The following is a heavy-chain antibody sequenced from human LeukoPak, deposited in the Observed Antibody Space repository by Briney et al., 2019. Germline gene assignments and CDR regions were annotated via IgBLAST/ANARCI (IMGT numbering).Heavy chain of an antibody. CDR2: MNPNSGNT. CDR1: GYTLTSYD. J-gene: IGHJ4*02. V-gene: IGHV1-8*01. D-gene: IGHD6-13*01. CDR3: ARGPPVAGAAAGYYFDY. Sequence: ASVKVSCKASGYTLTSYDINWVRQATGQGLEWMGWMNPNSGNTGYAQKFQGRVTMTRNTSISTAYMELSSLRSEDTAVYYCARGPPVAGAAAGYYFDYWGQGTLVTVSS.